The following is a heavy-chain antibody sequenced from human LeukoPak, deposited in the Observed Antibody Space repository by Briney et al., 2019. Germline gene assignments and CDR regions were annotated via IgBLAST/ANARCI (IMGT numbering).Heavy chain of an antibody. Sequence: GGSLRLSCAASGFTFSTYSMNWVRQAPGKGLEWVSYISSSSSTIYYADSVKGRFTISRDNAKNTLYLQMNSLRAEDTAVYYCARSTHGDYPVYDYWGQGTLVTVSS. V-gene: IGHV3-48*01. CDR2: ISSSSSTI. D-gene: IGHD4-17*01. CDR3: ARSTHGDYPVYDY. CDR1: GFTFSTYS. J-gene: IGHJ4*02.